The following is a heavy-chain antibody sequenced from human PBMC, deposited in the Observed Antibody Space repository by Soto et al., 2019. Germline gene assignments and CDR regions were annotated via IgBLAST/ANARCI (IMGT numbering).Heavy chain of an antibody. CDR1: GYTFTSYD. CDR3: ARDYSSGYGMDV. V-gene: IGHV1-8*01. J-gene: IGHJ6*02. CDR2: MNPNSGNT. Sequence: XSVKVSCKASGYTFTSYDINWVRQATGQGLEWMGWMNPNSGNTDYAQKFQGRVTMTRNTSISTAYMELSSLRSEDTAVYYCARDYSSGYGMDVWGQGTTVTVS. D-gene: IGHD6-19*01.